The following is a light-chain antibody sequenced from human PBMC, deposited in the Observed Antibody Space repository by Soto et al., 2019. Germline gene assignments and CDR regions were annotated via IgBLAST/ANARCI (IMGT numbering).Light chain of an antibody. Sequence: QSVLTQPPSVSGAPGQRVTISCTGSSSNIGAGYDVHWYQQLPGTAPKLLISGNNNPPSGVPDRFSGSKSGTSASLAITGLQAEDEADYYCQSYDSSLISYVFGTGTKLTVL. J-gene: IGLJ1*01. CDR3: QSYDSSLISYV. V-gene: IGLV1-40*01. CDR1: SSNIGAGYD. CDR2: GNN.